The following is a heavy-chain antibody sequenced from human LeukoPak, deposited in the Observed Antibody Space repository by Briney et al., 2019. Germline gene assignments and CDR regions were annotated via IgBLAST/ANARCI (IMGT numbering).Heavy chain of an antibody. D-gene: IGHD1-14*01. CDR3: AKTISRMHPPDY. CDR1: GGSISSYS. Sequence: PSETLSLTCTVSGGSISSYSWSWIRQPPGKGLEWIGYIYYSGSTNYNPSLKSRVTISIDTSKNQFSLKLSYVTAADTAVYYCAKTISRMHPPDYWGQGTLVTVSS. CDR2: IYYSGST. V-gene: IGHV4-59*01. J-gene: IGHJ4*02.